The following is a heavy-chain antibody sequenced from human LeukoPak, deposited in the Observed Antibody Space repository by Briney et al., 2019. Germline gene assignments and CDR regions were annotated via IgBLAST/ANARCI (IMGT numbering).Heavy chain of an antibody. Sequence: PSETLSLTCAVYGGSFSGYYWSWIRQPPGKGLEWIGEINHSGSTNYNPSLKSRVTITVDTSKNQFSLKLSSVTAADTAVYNCARGSIAARPVYFDYWGQGTLVTVSS. V-gene: IGHV4-34*01. CDR2: INHSGST. D-gene: IGHD6-6*01. CDR1: GGSFSGYY. J-gene: IGHJ4*02. CDR3: ARGSIAARPVYFDY.